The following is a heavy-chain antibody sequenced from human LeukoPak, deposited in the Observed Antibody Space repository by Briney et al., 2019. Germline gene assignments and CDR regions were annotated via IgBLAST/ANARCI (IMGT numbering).Heavy chain of an antibody. Sequence: GGSLRLSCAASGFTFSSYGMHWVRQAPGKRLEWVAVIWYDGSNKYYADSVKGRFTISRDNSKNTLYLQMNSLRAEDTAVYYCAREDDSSGYYYYYYGMDVWGQGTTVTVSS. J-gene: IGHJ6*02. CDR2: IWYDGSNK. CDR3: AREDDSSGYYYYYYGMDV. V-gene: IGHV3-33*01. CDR1: GFTFSSYG. D-gene: IGHD3-22*01.